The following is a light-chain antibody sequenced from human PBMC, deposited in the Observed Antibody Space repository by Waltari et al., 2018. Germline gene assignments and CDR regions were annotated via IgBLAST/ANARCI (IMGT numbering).Light chain of an antibody. Sequence: QSVLTQPPSVSAAPGQRVTISCTGGSSNIETPYFVHWYQQLPGTAPKLLISANDSRPSGVPDRFSGSKSGTSASLAITGLQAEDEADYYCQSYDSSLRAVVFGGGTKLTVL. CDR1: SSNIETPYF. J-gene: IGLJ3*02. CDR2: AND. CDR3: QSYDSSLRAVV. V-gene: IGLV1-40*01.